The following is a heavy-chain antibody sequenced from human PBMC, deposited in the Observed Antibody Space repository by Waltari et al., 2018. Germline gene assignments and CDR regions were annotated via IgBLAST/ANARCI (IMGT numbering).Heavy chain of an antibody. CDR2: ISGSGGST. CDR3: VKDRVGSYLGWDYFDY. CDR1: GFTFSSYA. J-gene: IGHJ4*02. V-gene: IGHV3-23*04. D-gene: IGHD1-26*01. Sequence: EVQLVESGGGLVQPGGSLRLSCAASGFTFSSYAMSWVRQAPGKGLEWVSAISGSGGSTYYADSVKGRFTISRDNSKNTLYLQMNSLRAEDTAVYYCVKDRVGSYLGWDYFDYWGQGTLVTVSS.